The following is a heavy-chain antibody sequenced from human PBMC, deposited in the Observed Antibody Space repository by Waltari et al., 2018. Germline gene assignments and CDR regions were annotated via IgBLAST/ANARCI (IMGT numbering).Heavy chain of an antibody. V-gene: IGHV4-59*11. CDR1: GGSISSPY. Sequence: QVQLQESGSGLVKPSETLSLTCPVSGGSISSPYWSWIRQPPGKGLEWIGYIYYSGSTNYNPSLKSRVTISVDTSKNQFSLKLSSVTAADTAVYYCARGGWLQDFDYWGQGTLVTVSS. J-gene: IGHJ4*02. CDR2: IYYSGST. CDR3: ARGGWLQDFDY. D-gene: IGHD5-12*01.